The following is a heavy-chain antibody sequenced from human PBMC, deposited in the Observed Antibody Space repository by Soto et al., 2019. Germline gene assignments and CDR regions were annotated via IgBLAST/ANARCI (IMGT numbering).Heavy chain of an antibody. CDR3: AGEPRGGAYDMDV. J-gene: IGHJ6*02. CDR1: RLSFSTYD. V-gene: IGHV3-33*01. CDR2: IWSDGSRQ. Sequence: QVQLVESGGAVVQPGTSLRLSCAASRLSFSTYDMHWVRQAPGKGLKWVALIWSDGSRQFYGDSVKGRFTISRDNSKNTLSLQMNSLRVEDTAIYYCAGEPRGGAYDMDVWGQGTTVTVSS. D-gene: IGHD3-16*01.